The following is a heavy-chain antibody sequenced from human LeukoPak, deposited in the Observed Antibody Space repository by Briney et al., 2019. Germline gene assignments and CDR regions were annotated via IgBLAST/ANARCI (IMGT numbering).Heavy chain of an antibody. Sequence: GGSLRLSCVASAFTFNNYWMHWVRQAPGKGLVWVSRIKGEGSSTNYADSVRGRFTISRDNAKNTVYLQMNSLRTEDTAVYYCARGLPNYYGMDVWGQGTTVTVSS. CDR3: ARGLPNYYGMDV. J-gene: IGHJ6*02. V-gene: IGHV3-74*01. CDR1: AFTFNNYW. CDR2: IKGEGSST.